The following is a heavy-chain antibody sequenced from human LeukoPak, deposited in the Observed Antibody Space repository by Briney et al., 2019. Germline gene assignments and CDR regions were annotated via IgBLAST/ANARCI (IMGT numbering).Heavy chain of an antibody. D-gene: IGHD3-10*01. CDR1: GFTVSTNY. CDR3: ARDVRKQGLWS. Sequence: GGSLRLSCAAPGFTVSTNYMSWVRQAPGKGLEWVSIIYSGDRTDYADSLKGRFTISRDTSKNTLYLQMSSLRAEDTAVYYCARDVRKQGLWSWGQGTLVTVSS. CDR2: IYSGDRT. V-gene: IGHV3-66*01. J-gene: IGHJ4*02.